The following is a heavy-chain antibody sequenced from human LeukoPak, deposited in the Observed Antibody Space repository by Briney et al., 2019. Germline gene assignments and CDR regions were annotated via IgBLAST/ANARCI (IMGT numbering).Heavy chain of an antibody. CDR1: GGTFSSYA. J-gene: IGHJ5*02. CDR3: ARAVTRDPDFWSGYEVDP. D-gene: IGHD3-3*01. Sequence: GASVKVSCKASGGTFSSYAISWVRQAPGQGLEWMGGIIPIFGTANYAQKFQGRVTITADESTSTAYMELSSLRSEDTAVYYCARAVTRDPDFWSGYEVDPWGQGTLVTVSS. V-gene: IGHV1-69*13. CDR2: IIPIFGTA.